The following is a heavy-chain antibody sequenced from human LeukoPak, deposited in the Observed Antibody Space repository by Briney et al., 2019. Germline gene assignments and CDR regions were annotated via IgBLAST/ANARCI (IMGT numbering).Heavy chain of an antibody. CDR2: TYYSGST. J-gene: IGHJ4*01. CDR3: ASGESRNYYYFDY. CDR1: ADSINTYY. Sequence: SETLSLTCAVSADSINTYYWSWIPQPPGRGREWIGYTYYSGSTNYNPSLKSRVTISVDTSKNQFSLKLTSVTAADTAVYFCASGESRNYYYFDYWGHGILVTVSS. D-gene: IGHD3-10*01. V-gene: IGHV4-59*01.